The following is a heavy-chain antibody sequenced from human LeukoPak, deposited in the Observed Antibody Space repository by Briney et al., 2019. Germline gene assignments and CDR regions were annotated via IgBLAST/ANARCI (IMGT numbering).Heavy chain of an antibody. D-gene: IGHD5-24*01. CDR3: ARDQGDGYNWGVFDI. J-gene: IGHJ3*02. CDR2: ISAYNGNT. Sequence: ASVKVSCKASGYTFTSYGISWVRQAPGQGLEWMGWISAYNGNTNYAQKLQGRVTMTTDTSTSTAYTELRSLRSDDTAVYYCARDQGDGYNWGVFDIWGQGTMVTVSS. V-gene: IGHV1-18*01. CDR1: GYTFTSYG.